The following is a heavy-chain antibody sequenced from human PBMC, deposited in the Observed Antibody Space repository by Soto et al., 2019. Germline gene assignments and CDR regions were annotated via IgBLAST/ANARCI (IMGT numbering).Heavy chain of an antibody. CDR3: ARDWRDFWSGYRLRFDP. V-gene: IGHV1-18*01. Sequence: GASVKVSCKASGYTFTSYGISWVRQAPGQGLEWMGWISAYNGNTNYAQKLQGRVTMTTDTSRSTAYMELRSLRSDDTAVYYCARDWRDFWSGYRLRFDPWGQGTLVTVSS. D-gene: IGHD3-3*01. CDR2: ISAYNGNT. CDR1: GYTFTSYG. J-gene: IGHJ5*02.